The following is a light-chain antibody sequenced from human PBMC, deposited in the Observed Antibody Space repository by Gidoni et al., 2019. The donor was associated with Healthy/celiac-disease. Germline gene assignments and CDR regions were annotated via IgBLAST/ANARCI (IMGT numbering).Light chain of an antibody. CDR1: QSVSSY. V-gene: IGKV3-11*01. CDR3: QQRSNWPWT. J-gene: IGKJ1*01. CDR2: DAS. Sequence: EIVLTQSPATLSLSPGERATLSCRASQSVSSYLAWYQQKPGQAPRLLIYDASNRAPGIPARFRGSGSGTDFTLTISSLEPEDFAVYYCQQRSNWPWTFGQGTKVEIK.